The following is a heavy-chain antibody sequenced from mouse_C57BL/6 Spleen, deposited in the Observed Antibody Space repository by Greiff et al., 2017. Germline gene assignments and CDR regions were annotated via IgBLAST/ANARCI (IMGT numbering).Heavy chain of an antibody. CDR1: GFTFSSYG. D-gene: IGHD4-1*01. V-gene: IGHV5-6*01. Sequence: EVHLVESGGDLVKPGGSLKLSCAASGFTFSSYGMSWVRQTPDKRLEWVATISSGGSYTYYPDSVKGRFTISRDNAKNTLYLQMSSLKSEDTAMYYCARQGELGRPYYFDYWGQGTTLTVSS. CDR3: ARQGELGRPYYFDY. CDR2: ISSGGSYT. J-gene: IGHJ2*01.